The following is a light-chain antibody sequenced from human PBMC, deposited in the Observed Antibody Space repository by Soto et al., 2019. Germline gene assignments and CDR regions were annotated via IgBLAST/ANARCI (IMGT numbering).Light chain of an antibody. J-gene: IGKJ3*01. CDR2: AAS. CDR3: QQSHSTPLT. V-gene: IGKV1-39*01. CDR1: QSISNY. Sequence: DIQMTQSPSSLSACVGDSVTITCRASQSISNYLNWYQQKPGKAPKLLVYAASSLQSGVPSRFSGSGSGTDFTLTISSLQPEDFATYYCQQSHSTPLTFGPGTKVDIK.